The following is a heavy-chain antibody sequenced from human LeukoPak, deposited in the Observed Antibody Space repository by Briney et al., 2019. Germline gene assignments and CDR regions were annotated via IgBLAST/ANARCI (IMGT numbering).Heavy chain of an antibody. J-gene: IGHJ5*02. D-gene: IGHD2-15*01. CDR1: GYTFTSYY. V-gene: IGHV1-46*01. CDR2: INPSGGST. Sequence: SVKVSCKASGYTFTSYYIHWVRQAPGQGLEWMGLINPSGGSTNYAQKFQGRVTISVDTSKSQFSLNLKSVTAADTGVYFCARRLDDFVDGEGLHHWFDPWGQGTLVTVSS. CDR3: ARRLDDFVDGEGLHHWFDP.